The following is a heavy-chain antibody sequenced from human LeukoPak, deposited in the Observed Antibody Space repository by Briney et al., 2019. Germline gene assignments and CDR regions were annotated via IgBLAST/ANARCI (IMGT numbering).Heavy chain of an antibody. Sequence: SETLSLTCTVSGGSISSYYWSWIRQPPGKGLEWIGYIYYSGSTNYNPSLKSRVTISVDTSKNQFSLKLSSVTAADTAVYYCARVPYRVATLYMDVWGKGTTVTISS. J-gene: IGHJ6*03. CDR2: IYYSGST. V-gene: IGHV4-59*01. CDR3: ARVPYRVATLYMDV. CDR1: GGSISSYY. D-gene: IGHD5-12*01.